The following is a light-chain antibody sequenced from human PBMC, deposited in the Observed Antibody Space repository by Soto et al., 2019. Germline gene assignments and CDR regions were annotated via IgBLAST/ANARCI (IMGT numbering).Light chain of an antibody. CDR2: NSS. J-gene: IGKJ1*01. CDR1: QSVRSNY. V-gene: IGKV3-20*01. CDR3: QQYRDLPQT. Sequence: EIVLTQSPGTLSLSPGERATLSCRASQSVRSNYLAWYQQKPGQAPRLLIYNSSTRATGIPHRFSGSGSGTDFTLTISRLEPEDFALYYCQQYRDLPQTFGQGTQVEIK.